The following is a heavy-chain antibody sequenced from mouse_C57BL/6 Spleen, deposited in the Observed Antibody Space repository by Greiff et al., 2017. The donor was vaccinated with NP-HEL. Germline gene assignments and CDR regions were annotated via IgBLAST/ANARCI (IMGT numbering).Heavy chain of an antibody. CDR1: GYTFTDYN. CDR3: ARREDDYGTGPIYAMDY. Sequence: EVQLQQSGPELVKPGASVKIPCKASGYTFTDYNMDWVKQSHGKSLEWIGDINPNNGGTIYNQKFKGKATLTVDKSSSTAYMELRSLTSEDTAVYYCARREDDYGTGPIYAMDYWGQGTSVTVSS. J-gene: IGHJ4*01. D-gene: IGHD2-4*01. CDR2: INPNNGGT. V-gene: IGHV1-18*01.